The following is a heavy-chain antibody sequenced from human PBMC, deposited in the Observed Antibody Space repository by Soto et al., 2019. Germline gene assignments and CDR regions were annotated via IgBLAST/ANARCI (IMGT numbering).Heavy chain of an antibody. J-gene: IGHJ6*03. CDR3: ARDDRSSEGAYYYYMDG. CDR1: GYTFTSYA. Sequence: ASVKVSCKASGYTFTSYAMHWVRQAPGQRLEWMGWINAGNGNTKYSQKFQGRVTITRDTSASTAYMELSSLRSEDTAVYYCARDDRSSEGAYYYYMDGWGKGTTDTVSS. D-gene: IGHD2-15*01. V-gene: IGHV1-3*01. CDR2: INAGNGNT.